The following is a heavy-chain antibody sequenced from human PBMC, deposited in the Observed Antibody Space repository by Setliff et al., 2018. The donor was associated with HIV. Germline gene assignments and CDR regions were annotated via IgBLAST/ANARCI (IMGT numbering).Heavy chain of an antibody. CDR3: ARSTTAD. Sequence: SVKVSCKASGGSFRNYAINWVRQAPGQGLEWMGGIIPLLGTPNYAHKFQGRVTMTRDTSISTAYMELSRLRSDDTAVYYCARSTTADWGQGTLVTVSS. CDR1: GGSFRNYA. CDR2: IIPLLGTP. J-gene: IGHJ4*02. D-gene: IGHD4-17*01. V-gene: IGHV1-69*05.